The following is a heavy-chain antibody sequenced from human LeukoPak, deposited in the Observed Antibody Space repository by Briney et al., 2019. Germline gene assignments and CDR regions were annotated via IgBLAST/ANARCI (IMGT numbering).Heavy chain of an antibody. J-gene: IGHJ4*02. Sequence: SQTLSLTCTVSGGSISSGGYYWSWIRQHPEKGLEWIGYIYYSGSTYYNPSLKSRVTISVDTSKNQFSLKLSSVTAADTAVYYCARDGNSRGDFDYWGQGTLVTVSS. V-gene: IGHV4-31*03. CDR3: ARDGNSRGDFDY. D-gene: IGHD4-23*01. CDR2: IYYSGST. CDR1: GGSISSGGYY.